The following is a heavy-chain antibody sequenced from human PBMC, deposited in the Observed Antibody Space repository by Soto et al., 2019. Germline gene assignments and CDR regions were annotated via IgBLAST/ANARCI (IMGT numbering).Heavy chain of an antibody. Sequence: ASVKVSCKASGYTFTSYGISWVRQAPGQGLEWMGWVSAYNGNTNYAQKLQGRVTMTTDTSTSTAYMVLRSLRSDDTAVYYCARTEKKCTSCWTGVFDPWGQGTLVTVS. J-gene: IGHJ5*02. V-gene: IGHV1-18*01. CDR1: GYTFTSYG. D-gene: IGHD2-2*01. CDR2: VSAYNGNT. CDR3: ARTEKKCTSCWTGVFDP.